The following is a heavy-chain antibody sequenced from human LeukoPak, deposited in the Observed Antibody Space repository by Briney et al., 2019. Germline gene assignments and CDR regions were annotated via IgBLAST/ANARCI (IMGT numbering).Heavy chain of an antibody. J-gene: IGHJ4*02. Sequence: SETLSLTCAVYGGSFSGYYWSWIRQPPGKGLEWIGEINHSGSTNYNPSLKSRVTISVDTSKNQFSLKLSSVTAADTAVYYCAGDYVWGSYRYWGQGALVTVSS. CDR2: INHSGST. CDR3: AGDYVWGSYRY. D-gene: IGHD3-16*02. CDR1: GGSFSGYY. V-gene: IGHV4-34*01.